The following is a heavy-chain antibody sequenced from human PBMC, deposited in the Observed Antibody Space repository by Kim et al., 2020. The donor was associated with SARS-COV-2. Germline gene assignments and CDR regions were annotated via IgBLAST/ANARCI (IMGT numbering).Heavy chain of an antibody. CDR3: ARGGVRGIMPFRYS. CDR1: DDSISSYY. J-gene: IGHJ5*01. Sequence: SETLSLTCTVSDDSISSYYWSWVRRPPGKGLEWIGYVSDSGSTNYNPSLKSRVTLSVDTSNNQVSLNLHSVTAADTAVYYCARGGVRGIMPFRYSWGHG. CDR2: VSDSGST. V-gene: IGHV4-59*01. D-gene: IGHD3-16*01.